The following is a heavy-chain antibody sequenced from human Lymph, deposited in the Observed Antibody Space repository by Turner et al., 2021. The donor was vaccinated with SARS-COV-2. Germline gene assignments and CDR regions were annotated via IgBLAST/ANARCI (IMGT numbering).Heavy chain of an antibody. Sequence: QAQLQESGSRLVKPLETLSLSCTVSGGPMNSNYWSWIRQPPGKRLEWIGYIYYRGNTNYNPSLKSRVTISVDTSKNQFSLKLTSVTAADTAIYYCARETVNNWVDPWGQGILVTVSS. CDR2: IYYRGNT. CDR1: GGPMNSNY. J-gene: IGHJ5*02. V-gene: IGHV4-59*01. D-gene: IGHD2-21*02. CDR3: ARETVNNWVDP.